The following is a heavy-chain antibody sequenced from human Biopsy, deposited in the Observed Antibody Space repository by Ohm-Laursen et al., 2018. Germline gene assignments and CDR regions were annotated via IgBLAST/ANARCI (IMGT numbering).Heavy chain of an antibody. CDR3: ARGRRTSGWPYFAN. CDR2: IYSGGNT. J-gene: IGHJ4*02. CDR1: AVSLSSGPDN. Sequence: SDTLSLTSTVSAVSLSSGPDNWSWIRQPPGQGLEYIGFIYSGGNTNYNPSLQNRVTMSVDTSKNQYTLKLSSVIAADTAVYYCARGRRTSGWPYFANWGQGTLVIVSS. V-gene: IGHV4-61*01. D-gene: IGHD6-19*01.